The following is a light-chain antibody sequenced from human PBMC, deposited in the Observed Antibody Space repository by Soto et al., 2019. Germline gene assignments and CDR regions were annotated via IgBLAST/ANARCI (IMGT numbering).Light chain of an antibody. J-gene: IGKJ1*01. Sequence: EIVLTQSPGTLSLSPGERATLSCRASQSVSSSYLAWYQQKPGQAPRLLIYAASSRATYIPDRFSGSRSGTDFALTISRLEPEDFAVYYCQQYGNSFRTFGQGTKVEIK. CDR3: QQYGNSFRT. CDR2: AAS. CDR1: QSVSSSY. V-gene: IGKV3-20*01.